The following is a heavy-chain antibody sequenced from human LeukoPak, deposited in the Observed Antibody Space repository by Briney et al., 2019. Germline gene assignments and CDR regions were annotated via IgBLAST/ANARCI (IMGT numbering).Heavy chain of an antibody. J-gene: IGHJ4*02. CDR2: ISYDGSNK. D-gene: IGHD6-6*01. CDR3: ARDFILSSSPGYYFDY. Sequence: GGSLRLSCATSGFTFSSYGMHWVRQAPGKGLEWVAVISYDGSNKYYADSAKGRFTISRDNAKNSLYLQMNSLRAEDTAVYYCARDFILSSSPGYYFDYWGQGTLVTVSS. CDR1: GFTFSSYG. V-gene: IGHV3-30*03.